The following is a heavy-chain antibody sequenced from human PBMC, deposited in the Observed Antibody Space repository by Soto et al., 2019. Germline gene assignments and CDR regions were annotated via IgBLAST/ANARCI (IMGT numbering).Heavy chain of an antibody. CDR1: GFTFSSYG. CDR2: IWYDGSNK. J-gene: IGHJ4*02. V-gene: IGHV3-33*01. Sequence: PGGSLRLSCAASGFTFSSYGMRWVRQAPGKGLEWVAVIWYDGSNKYYADSVKGRFTISRDNSKNTLYLQMNSLRAEDTAVYYCARAPRLAGPLVFDYWGQGTLVTVSS. CDR3: ARAPRLAGPLVFDY. D-gene: IGHD4-17*01.